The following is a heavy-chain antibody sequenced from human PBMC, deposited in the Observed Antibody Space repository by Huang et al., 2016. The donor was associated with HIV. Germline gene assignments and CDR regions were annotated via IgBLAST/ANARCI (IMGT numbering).Heavy chain of an antibody. J-gene: IGHJ4*02. CDR2: MNPNSGNT. D-gene: IGHD6-6*01. CDR1: GYSFASYD. Sequence: QVQLVQSGAEVRKHGDSVKVSCEASGYSFASYDINWVRQATGQGLEWMGWMNPNSGNTGYAQKFQGRVTMTRNTSISTAYMELSSLRSEDTAKYFCVRGWYIAALPYFDYWGQGTLVTVSS. CDR3: VRGWYIAALPYFDY. V-gene: IGHV1-8*01.